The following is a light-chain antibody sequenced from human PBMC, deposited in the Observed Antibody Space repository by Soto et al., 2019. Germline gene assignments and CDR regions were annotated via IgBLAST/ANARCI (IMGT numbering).Light chain of an antibody. CDR1: SSYIGGYNY. CDR3: SSHTRSSTLGV. V-gene: IGLV2-14*01. Sequence: QSALTQPASVSGSPGQSVTISCTGTSSYIGGYNYVSWYQQHAGRAPQLIIYEVSDRPSGVSNRFSGSKSGNTASLTISGLQPEDEADYYCSSHTRSSTLGVFGTGTKVTVL. CDR2: EVS. J-gene: IGLJ1*01.